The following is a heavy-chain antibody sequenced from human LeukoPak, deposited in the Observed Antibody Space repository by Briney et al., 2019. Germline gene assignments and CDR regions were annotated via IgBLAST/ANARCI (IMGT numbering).Heavy chain of an antibody. J-gene: IGHJ4*02. CDR1: GGSISSSSYC. CDR2: IYYSGST. V-gene: IGHV4-39*01. CDR3: ATPIDGSGWTNDY. D-gene: IGHD6-19*01. Sequence: SETLSLTCTVSGGSISSSSYCWGWIRQPPGKGLDWIGSIYYSGSTYYNPSLKSRVTISVDTSKNQFSLKLSSVTAADTAVYYCATPIDGSGWTNDYWGQGTLVTVSS.